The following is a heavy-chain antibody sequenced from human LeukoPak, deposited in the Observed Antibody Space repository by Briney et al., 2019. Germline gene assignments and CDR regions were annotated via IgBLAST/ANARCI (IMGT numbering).Heavy chain of an antibody. CDR1: GFTLSSHA. CDR3: ARGLFLSGYLDAFDI. CDR2: ISDSGNT. V-gene: IGHV3-23*01. D-gene: IGHD3-22*01. Sequence: GGSLRLSCAASGFTLSSHAMSWVRQAPGKGLEWVSAISDSGNTYHADSVKGRFTISRDSSKNTLFLQMNRLRPEDAAVYYCARGLFLSGYLDAFDIWGQGTVVTVSS. J-gene: IGHJ3*02.